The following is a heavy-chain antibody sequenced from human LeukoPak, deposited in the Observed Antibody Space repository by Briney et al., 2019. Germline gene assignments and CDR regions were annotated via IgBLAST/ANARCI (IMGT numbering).Heavy chain of an antibody. CDR3: ARAHRGGWTRIAAAGTELPDY. V-gene: IGHV1-46*01. J-gene: IGHJ4*02. CDR1: GYTFTSYY. CDR2: INPSGGGT. D-gene: IGHD6-13*01. Sequence: ASVKVSCKASGYTFTSYYMHWVRQAPGQGLEWMGIINPSGGGTSYAQKFQGRVTMTRDMSTSTVYMELSSLRSEDTAVYYCARAHRGGWTRIAAAGTELPDYWGQGTLVTASS.